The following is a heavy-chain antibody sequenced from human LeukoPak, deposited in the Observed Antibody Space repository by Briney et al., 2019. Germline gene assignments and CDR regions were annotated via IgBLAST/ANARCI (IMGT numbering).Heavy chain of an antibody. D-gene: IGHD6-19*01. J-gene: IGHJ4*02. CDR1: GYTLTELS. V-gene: IGHV1-24*01. CDR3: ATVVGRGLVSSGWYRIFGY. CDR2: FDPEDGET. Sequence: ASVKVSCKVSGYTLTELSMHWVRQAPGKGLEWMGGFDPEDGETIYAQKFQGRVTMTEDTSTDTAYMELSSLRSEDTAVYYCATVVGRGLVSSGWYRIFGYWGQGTLVTVSS.